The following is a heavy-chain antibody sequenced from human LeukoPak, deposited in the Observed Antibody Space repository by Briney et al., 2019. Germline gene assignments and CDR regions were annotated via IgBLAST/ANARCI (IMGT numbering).Heavy chain of an antibody. CDR2: INPSGGST. CDR1: GYTFTGYY. Sequence: ASVKVSCKASGYTFTGYYMHWVRQAPGQGLEWMGIINPSGGSTSYAQKFQGRVTMTRDSSTSTVYMELSSLRSEDTAVYYCATDYYDSSGYPGNYYYYYMDVWGKGTTVTVSS. J-gene: IGHJ6*03. CDR3: ATDYYDSSGYPGNYYYYYMDV. D-gene: IGHD3-22*01. V-gene: IGHV1-46*01.